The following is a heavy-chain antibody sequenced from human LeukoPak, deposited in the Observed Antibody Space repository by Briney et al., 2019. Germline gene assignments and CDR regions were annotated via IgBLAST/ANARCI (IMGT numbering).Heavy chain of an antibody. V-gene: IGHV1-2*02. J-gene: IGHJ5*02. CDR2: INPNSGGT. CDR1: GYTFTGYY. Sequence: ASVKVSCKASGYTFTGYYMHWVRQAPGQGLEWMGWINPNSGGTNYAQKFQGRVTMTRDTSISTAYMELSRLRSDDTAVYYCARDSREGARNWFDPWGQGTLVTVSS. D-gene: IGHD1-26*01. CDR3: ARDSREGARNWFDP.